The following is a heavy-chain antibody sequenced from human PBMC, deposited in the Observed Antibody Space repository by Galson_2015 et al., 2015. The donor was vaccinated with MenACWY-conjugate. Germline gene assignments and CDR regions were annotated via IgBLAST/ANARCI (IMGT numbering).Heavy chain of an antibody. D-gene: IGHD7-27*01. CDR1: GFTFSSYG. J-gene: IGHJ2*01. V-gene: IGHV3-33*01. CDR3: ARSTGDWYFDL. CDR2: IWYDGSIK. Sequence: SLRLSCAASGFTFSSYGMQWVRQAPGKGLEWMALIWYDGSIKNYADAVKGRFSIFRDNSKNTLYLQINSLRAEDTAVYYCARSTGDWYFDLWGRGTLV.